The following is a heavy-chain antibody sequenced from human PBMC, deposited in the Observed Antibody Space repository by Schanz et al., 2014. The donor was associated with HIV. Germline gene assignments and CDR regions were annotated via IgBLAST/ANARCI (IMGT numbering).Heavy chain of an antibody. V-gene: IGHV3-23*04. CDR3: VGHGSSSS. Sequence: VQLVESGGGVVQPGMSLTLSCAASGFTFSNFGMHWVRQAPGRGLEWVSDIRGGAGGTYYADSVKGRFTISRDNSKSTLYLQMNRLRAEDTAVYYCVGHGSSSSWGLGTLVTVSS. J-gene: IGHJ5*02. CDR1: GFTFSNFG. D-gene: IGHD6-6*01. CDR2: IRGGAGGT.